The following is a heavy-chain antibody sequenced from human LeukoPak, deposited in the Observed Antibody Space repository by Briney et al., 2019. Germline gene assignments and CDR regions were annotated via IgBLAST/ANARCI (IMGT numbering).Heavy chain of an antibody. J-gene: IGHJ4*02. CDR2: ISSSGSTI. V-gene: IGHV3-48*03. Sequence: GGSLRLSCAASGFTFSSYEMNWVRQAPGKGLEWVSYISSSGSTIYYADSVKGRFTISRDNAKNSLYLQMNSLRAEDTAVYYCARDLTQWGASYPDYWGQGTLVTVSS. CDR3: ARDLTQWGASYPDY. CDR1: GFTFSSYE. D-gene: IGHD1-26*01.